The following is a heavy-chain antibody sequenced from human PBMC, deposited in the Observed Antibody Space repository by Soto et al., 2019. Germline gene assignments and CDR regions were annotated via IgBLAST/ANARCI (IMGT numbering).Heavy chain of an antibody. CDR3: ARGAVATSGGHEY. D-gene: IGHD6-19*01. CDR1: GGSVSSGSYY. CDR2: IYYSGST. Sequence: QVHLQESGPVLVEPSETLSLTCTVSGGSVSSGSYYWSWIRQPPGKGLEWIGYIYYSGSTNYNPPLESRVTMSLDTSENQFSLKLSSVTAADTAVYYCARGAVATSGGHEYWGQGTLVTVSS. J-gene: IGHJ4*02. V-gene: IGHV4-61*01.